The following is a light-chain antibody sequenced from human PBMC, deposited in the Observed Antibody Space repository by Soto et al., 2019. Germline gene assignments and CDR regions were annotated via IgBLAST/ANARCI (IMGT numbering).Light chain of an antibody. V-gene: IGLV2-14*01. CDR3: TSYTTSSTLVV. Sequence: QSVLTQPASVSGSPGQSITISCTGTSSDVGGYNYVSWYQHHPGKAPKLMLYEVSNRPSGVSNRFSGSKSGNTASLTISGLQAEDEADYYCTSYTTSSTLVVFGSGTKVNVL. J-gene: IGLJ1*01. CDR2: EVS. CDR1: SSDVGGYNY.